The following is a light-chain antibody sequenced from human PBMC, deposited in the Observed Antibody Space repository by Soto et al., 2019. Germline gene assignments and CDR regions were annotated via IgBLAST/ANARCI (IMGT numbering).Light chain of an antibody. V-gene: IGKV1-39*01. CDR3: QQSDSTPFT. CDR1: QTISRS. CDR2: VAS. J-gene: IGKJ2*01. Sequence: DIQMTQSPSSLSAYVGDRVTITCRASQTISRSLHWYQQRPGKGPKLLIYVASTLESGVPSRFSGSGSGTDFTLTVSGLQPEDSATYYCQQSDSTPFTFCQGTKVEI.